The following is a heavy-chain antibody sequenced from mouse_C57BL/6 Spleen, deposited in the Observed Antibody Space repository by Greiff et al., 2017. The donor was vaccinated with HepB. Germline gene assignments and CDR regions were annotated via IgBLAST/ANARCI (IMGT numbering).Heavy chain of an antibody. Sequence: QVQLQQSGAELVRPGTSVKVSCKASGYAFTNYLIEWVKQRPGQGLEWIGGINPGSGGTNYNEKFKGKATLTADKSSSTAYMQLSSLTSEDSAVYFCAREEYYGNLDYWGQGTTLTVSS. CDR3: AREEYYGNLDY. J-gene: IGHJ2*01. CDR2: INPGSGGT. D-gene: IGHD2-1*01. V-gene: IGHV1-54*01. CDR1: GYAFTNYL.